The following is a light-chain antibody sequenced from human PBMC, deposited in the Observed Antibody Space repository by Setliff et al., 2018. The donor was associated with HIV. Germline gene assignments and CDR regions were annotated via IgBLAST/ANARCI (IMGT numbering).Light chain of an antibody. V-gene: IGLV2-23*02. Sequence: QSVLTQPASVSGSPGQSITISCTGTSSDVGSYKRVSWYQQHPGKAPKLMIYEVSKRPSGVSNRFSGSKSGNTASLTISGLQAEDEADYYCCSYTGSSTYVFGTGTKVTVL. J-gene: IGLJ1*01. CDR2: EVS. CDR1: SSDVGSYKR. CDR3: CSYTGSSTYV.